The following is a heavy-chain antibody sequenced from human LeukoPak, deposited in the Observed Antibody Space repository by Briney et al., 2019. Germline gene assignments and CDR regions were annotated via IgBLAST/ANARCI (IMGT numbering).Heavy chain of an antibody. CDR3: ARGYYDSSGYHYFDY. Sequence: GASVKVSCKASGRTFSSYAISWVRQAPGQGLEWMGGIIPIFGTANYAQKFQGRVTITADESTSTAYMELSSLRSEDTAVYYCARGYYDSSGYHYFDYWGQGTLVTVSS. CDR2: IIPIFGTA. CDR1: GRTFSSYA. V-gene: IGHV1-69*13. J-gene: IGHJ4*02. D-gene: IGHD3-22*01.